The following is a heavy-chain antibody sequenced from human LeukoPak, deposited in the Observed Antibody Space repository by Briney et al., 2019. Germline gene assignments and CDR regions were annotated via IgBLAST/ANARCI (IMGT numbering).Heavy chain of an antibody. CDR2: ISGSGSTI. D-gene: IGHD3-3*01. CDR1: GYTFRIYD. CDR3: AKDGDFWSSYYMGWFDS. V-gene: IGHV3-48*03. Sequence: PGGALRLSCATSGYTFRIYDMNWVRQAPGRGREWGSDISGSGSTIYYADSARGRFTISRDNAKNSLYLQMNSLRDEDPAGYYCAKDGDFWSSYYMGWFDSWGQGTLVTVPS. J-gene: IGHJ5*01.